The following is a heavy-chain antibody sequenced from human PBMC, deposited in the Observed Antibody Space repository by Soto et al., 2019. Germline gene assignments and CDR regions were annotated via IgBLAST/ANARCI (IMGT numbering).Heavy chain of an antibody. CDR1: GGTFSSYA. CDR2: IIPIFGTA. Sequence: SVKVSCKASGGTFSSYAISWVRQAPGQGLEWMGGIIPIFGTANYAQKFQGRVTITADKSTSTAYMELSSLRSEDTAVYYCARHLDFWSGQIFDYWGQGTLVTVSS. D-gene: IGHD3-3*01. V-gene: IGHV1-69*06. J-gene: IGHJ4*02. CDR3: ARHLDFWSGQIFDY.